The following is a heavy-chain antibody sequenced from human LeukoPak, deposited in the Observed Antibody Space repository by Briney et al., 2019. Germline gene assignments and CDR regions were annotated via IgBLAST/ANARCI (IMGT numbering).Heavy chain of an antibody. D-gene: IGHD2-21*01. CDR3: VRGNSPASFDY. CDR1: GGSISSSSYY. Sequence: TSETLSLTCTVSGGSISSSSYYWGWIRQPPGKGLEWIGSIYYSGSTYYNPSLKSRVTISVDTSKNQFSLRLSSVTAADTAVYYCVRGNSPASFDYWGQGTLVTVSS. V-gene: IGHV4-39*01. CDR2: IYYSGST. J-gene: IGHJ4*02.